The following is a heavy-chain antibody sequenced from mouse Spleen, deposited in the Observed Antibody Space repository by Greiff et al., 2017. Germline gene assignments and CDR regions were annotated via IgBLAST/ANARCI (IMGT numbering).Heavy chain of an antibody. V-gene: IGHV1-50*01. CDR3: ARYYDYLFAY. CDR2: IDPSDSYT. J-gene: IGHJ3*01. Sequence: QVQLQQSGAELVKPGASVKLSCKASGYTFTSYWMQWVKQRPGQGLEWIGEIDPSDSYTNYNQKFKGKATLTVDTSSSTAYMQLSSLTSEDSAVYYCARYYDYLFAYWGQGTLVTVSA. D-gene: IGHD2-4*01. CDR1: GYTFTSYW.